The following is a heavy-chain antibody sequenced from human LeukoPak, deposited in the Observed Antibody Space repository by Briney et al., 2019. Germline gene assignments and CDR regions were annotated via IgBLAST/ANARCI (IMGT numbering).Heavy chain of an antibody. CDR3: TTPYCSSASCYGVDV. D-gene: IGHD2-2*01. J-gene: IGHJ6*04. CDR2: ISSTSSYI. Sequence: GSLRLSSAPSLVTPTIYIMSGVCHTPRERVWCVSSISSTSSYIYNADSVKGRFTISRDNAKNSLSLQMNNLRAEDTAVYFCTTPYCSSASCYGVDVWGKGTTVTVSS. CDR1: LVTPTIYI. V-gene: IGHV3-21*01.